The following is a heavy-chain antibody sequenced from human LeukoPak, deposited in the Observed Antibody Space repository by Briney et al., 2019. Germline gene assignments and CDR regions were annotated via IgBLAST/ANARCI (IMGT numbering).Heavy chain of an antibody. CDR3: TSQGVIDY. J-gene: IGHJ4*02. CDR1: GFTFSGSA. D-gene: IGHD3-16*01. CDR2: IRRQANSYAT. Sequence: GGSLKLSCAASGFTFSGSAMHWVRQASGKGLEWVGRIRRQANSYATAYAASVKGRFTISRDDSKNTAYLQMNSLKTEDTAVYYCTSQGVIDYWGQGTLVTVSS. V-gene: IGHV3-73*01.